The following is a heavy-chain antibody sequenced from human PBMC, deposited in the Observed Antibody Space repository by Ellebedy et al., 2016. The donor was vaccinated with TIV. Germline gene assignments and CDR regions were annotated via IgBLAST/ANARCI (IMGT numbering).Heavy chain of an antibody. CDR1: GFTFSSYS. CDR3: ARNYDSSGQGYFDH. V-gene: IGHV3-48*02. Sequence: GGSLRPSXAAPGFTFSSYSMNWVRQAPGKGLEWVSYISSSSSTIYYADSVKGRFTISRDNAKNSLYLQMNSLRDEDTAFYYCARNYDSSGQGYFDHWGQGSLVTVSS. J-gene: IGHJ4*02. CDR2: ISSSSSTI. D-gene: IGHD3-22*01.